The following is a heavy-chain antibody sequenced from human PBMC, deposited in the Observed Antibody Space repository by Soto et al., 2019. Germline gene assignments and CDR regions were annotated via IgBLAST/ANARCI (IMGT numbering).Heavy chain of an antibody. CDR2: INPNSGGT. V-gene: IGHV1-2*04. CDR3: ARSVELGGSGWYVY. J-gene: IGHJ4*02. D-gene: IGHD6-19*01. CDR1: GYTFTGYY. Sequence: QVQLVQSGAEVKKPGASVKVSCKASGYTFTGYYMHWVRQAPGQGLAWMGWINPNSGGTNYAQKFQGWVTMTRDTSISTAYMELSRLRSDDTAVYYCARSVELGGSGWYVYWGQGTLVTVSS.